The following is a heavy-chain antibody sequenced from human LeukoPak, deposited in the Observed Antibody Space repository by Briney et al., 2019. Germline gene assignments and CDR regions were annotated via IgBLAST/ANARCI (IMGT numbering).Heavy chain of an antibody. D-gene: IGHD6-13*01. CDR2: IKQDGSEK. CDR3: ARYGDSSSWYPFVY. Sequence: PGGSLRLSCAASGFTFSSYWMSWVRQAPGKGLEWVANIKQDGSEKYYVDSVKGRFTISRDNAKNSLYLQMNSLRAEDTAVYYCARYGDSSSWYPFVYWGQGTLVTVSS. J-gene: IGHJ4*02. V-gene: IGHV3-7*01. CDR1: GFTFSSYW.